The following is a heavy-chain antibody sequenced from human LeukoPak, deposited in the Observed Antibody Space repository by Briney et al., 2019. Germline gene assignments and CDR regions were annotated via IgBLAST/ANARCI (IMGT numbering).Heavy chain of an antibody. V-gene: IGHV1-69*04. CDR1: GGTFSSYT. CDR3: ARESPIPYYDFWSGYPLDY. J-gene: IGHJ4*02. D-gene: IGHD3-3*01. Sequence: ASVKVSCKAPGGTFSSYTISWVRQAPGQGLEWMGRIIPILGIANYAQKFQGRVTITADKSTSTAYMELSSLRSEDTAVYYCARESPIPYYDFWSGYPLDYWGQGTLVTVSS. CDR2: IIPILGIA.